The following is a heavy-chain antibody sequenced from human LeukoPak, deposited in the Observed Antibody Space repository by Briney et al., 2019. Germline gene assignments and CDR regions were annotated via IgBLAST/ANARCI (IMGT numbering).Heavy chain of an antibody. CDR2: INPSGGST. Sequence: ASVKVSCKASGYTFTSYYMHWVRQAPGQGLEWMGIINPSGGSTSYAQKFQGRVTMTRDTSTSTVYMELSSLRSEDTAVYYCARAVFGGDSWYYFVYWGQGTLVTVSS. CDR3: ARAVFGGDSWYYFVY. D-gene: IGHD2-21*02. V-gene: IGHV1-46*01. J-gene: IGHJ4*02. CDR1: GYTFTSYY.